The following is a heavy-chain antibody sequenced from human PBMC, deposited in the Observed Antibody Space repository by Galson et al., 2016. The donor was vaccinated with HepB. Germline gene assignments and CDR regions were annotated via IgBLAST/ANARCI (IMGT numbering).Heavy chain of an antibody. J-gene: IGHJ4*02. V-gene: IGHV3-11*04. CDR3: ARDHIRGWSFAH. D-gene: IGHD1-26*01. CDR2: ISISGSTK. CDR1: GFTFSDYY. Sequence: SLRLSCAASGFTFSDYYMSWIRQAPGKGLEWVSYISISGSTKSYADSVRGRFSISRDNAKNSLYLQMNSLRAEDTAVYYCARDHIRGWSFAHWGQGTLVTVSS.